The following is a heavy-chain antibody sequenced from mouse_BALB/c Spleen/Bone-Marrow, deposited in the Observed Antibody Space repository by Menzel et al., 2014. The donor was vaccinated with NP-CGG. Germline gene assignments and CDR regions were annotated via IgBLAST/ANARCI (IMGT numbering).Heavy chain of an antibody. J-gene: IGHJ2*01. Sequence: VKLMESGAELVRPGSSVKISCKASGYAFSVYWMNWVKQRPGQGLEWIGQIYPGDGDTNYNGKFKGRATLTADKSSNTAYMQLSSLTSEDSAVYFRARGGISVDYWGQGTTLTVSS. CDR1: GYAFSVYW. CDR3: ARGGISVDY. V-gene: IGHV1-80*01. CDR2: IYPGDGDT.